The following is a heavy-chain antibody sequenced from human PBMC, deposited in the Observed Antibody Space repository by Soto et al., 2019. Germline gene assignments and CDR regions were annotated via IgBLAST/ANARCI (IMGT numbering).Heavy chain of an antibody. D-gene: IGHD2-8*02. CDR2: ISYDGSNK. CDR1: GFTFSSYA. J-gene: IGHJ4*02. Sequence: VQLVESGGGVVQPGRSLRLSCAASGFTFSSYAMHWVRQAPGKGLEWVAVISYDGSNKYYADSVKGRFTISRDNSKNTLYLQMNSLRAEDTAVYYCAKGQGPWYYFDYWGQGTLVTVSS. V-gene: IGHV3-30-3*01. CDR3: AKGQGPWYYFDY.